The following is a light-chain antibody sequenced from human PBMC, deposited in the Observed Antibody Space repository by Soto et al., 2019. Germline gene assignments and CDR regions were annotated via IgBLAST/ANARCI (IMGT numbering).Light chain of an antibody. Sequence: EIVMTQSPATLSVSPGERATLSCRASQSVSSNLAWYQQKPGQAPRLLIYGASTRATGIPARFSGSGSGTEFTLTISSLQSEDFAVYDCQQYNNWPPWTCSQGTGLDI. CDR3: QQYNNWPPWT. J-gene: IGKJ1*01. CDR2: GAS. CDR1: QSVSSN. V-gene: IGKV3-15*01.